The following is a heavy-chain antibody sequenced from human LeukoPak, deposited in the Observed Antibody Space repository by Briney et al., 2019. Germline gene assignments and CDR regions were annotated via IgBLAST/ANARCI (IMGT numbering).Heavy chain of an antibody. D-gene: IGHD3-9*01. Sequence: SETLSPTCAVSGFTISSYYWSWIRQPPGKGLEWIPYIYYSGSTNNNPSLKSRVTISVHTSKNQFSLKLSSVTAADTAVYYCASGGYFVWEVWGHGTTVTVSS. CDR2: IYYSGST. CDR1: GFTISSYY. CDR3: ASGGYFVWEV. J-gene: IGHJ6*02. V-gene: IGHV4-59*08.